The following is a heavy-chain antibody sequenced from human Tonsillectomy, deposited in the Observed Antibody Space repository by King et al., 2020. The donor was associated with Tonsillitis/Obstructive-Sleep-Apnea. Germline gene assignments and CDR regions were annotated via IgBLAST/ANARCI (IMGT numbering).Heavy chain of an antibody. Sequence: VQLVESGGGLVQPGRSLRLSCTDSGFTFGDYAMSWVRQAPGKGLEWVGFIRSKAYGGTTEYAASVKGRFTISRDDSKSIAYLQMNSLKTEDTAVYYCTRDERWGYYYSSGLGRLGAFDIWGQGTMVTVSS. CDR3: TRDERWGYYYSSGLGRLGAFDI. CDR2: IRSKAYGGTT. CDR1: GFTFGDYA. V-gene: IGHV3-49*04. D-gene: IGHD3-22*01. J-gene: IGHJ3*02.